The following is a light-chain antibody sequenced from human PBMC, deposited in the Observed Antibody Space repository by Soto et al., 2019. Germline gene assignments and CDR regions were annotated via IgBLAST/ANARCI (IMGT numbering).Light chain of an antibody. CDR3: QESYSIPLT. J-gene: IGKJ2*01. CDR2: GAS. CDR1: QSIGDY. Sequence: DIQMTQSPSSLSASVGDRVSINCRASQSIGDYMNWYQHKPGRAPKLLIYGASSLQRGVPSRFSGSGSGTDFTLTIASLQPEDFATYYCQESYSIPLTFGQGTKLEIK. V-gene: IGKV1-39*01.